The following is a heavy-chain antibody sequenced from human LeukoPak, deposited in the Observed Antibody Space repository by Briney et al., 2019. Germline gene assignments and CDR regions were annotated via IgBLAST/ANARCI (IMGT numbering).Heavy chain of an antibody. D-gene: IGHD6-6*01. J-gene: IGHJ4*02. V-gene: IGHV3-48*01. CDR3: ARDMAARWGDYFDY. CDR2: ISSSSSTI. Sequence: GGSLRLSCAASGFTFSSYSMNWVRQAPGKGLEWVSYISSSSSTIYYADSVKGRFTISRDNAKNSLYLQMDSLRAEDTAVYYCARDMAARWGDYFDYWGQGTLVTVSS. CDR1: GFTFSSYS.